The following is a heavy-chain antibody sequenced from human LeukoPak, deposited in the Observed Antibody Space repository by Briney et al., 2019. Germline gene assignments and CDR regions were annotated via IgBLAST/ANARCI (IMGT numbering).Heavy chain of an antibody. D-gene: IGHD3-10*01. V-gene: IGHV4-31*03. CDR3: ARDGYYGSGAQGSYHYGMDV. J-gene: IGHJ6*02. CDR2: IYYSGST. CDR1: GGSISSGGYY. Sequence: SETLSLTCTVSGGSISSGGYYWSWIRQHPGKGLEWIGYIYYSGSTYYNPSLKSRVTISVDTSKNQFSLKLSSVTAADTAVYYCARDGYYGSGAQGSYHYGMDVWGQGTTVTVSS.